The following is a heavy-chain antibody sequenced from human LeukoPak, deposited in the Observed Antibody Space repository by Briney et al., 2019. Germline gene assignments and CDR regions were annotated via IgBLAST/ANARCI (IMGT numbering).Heavy chain of an antibody. J-gene: IGHJ5*02. CDR3: ARDLRVIWFGESTYYNWFDP. D-gene: IGHD3-10*01. CDR2: ISAYNGNT. CDR1: GYTFTSYG. V-gene: IGHV1-18*01. Sequence: ASVKVSCKASGYTFTSYGISWVRQAPGQGLEWMGWISAYNGNTNYAQKLQGRVTMTTDTSTSTAYMELRSLRSDDTAVYYCARDLRVIWFGESTYYNWFDPWGQGTLVTVSS.